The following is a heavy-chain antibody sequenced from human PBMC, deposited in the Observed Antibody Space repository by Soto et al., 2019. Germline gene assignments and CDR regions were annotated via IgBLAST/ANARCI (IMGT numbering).Heavy chain of an antibody. Sequence: SETLSLTCAVYGGSFSGYYWSWIRQPPGKGLEWIGEINHSGSTNYNPSLKSRVTISVDTSKNQFSLKLSSVTAADTAVYYCARGSSRSSGSIDYWGQGTLVTVSS. D-gene: IGHD6-6*01. J-gene: IGHJ4*02. CDR1: GGSFSGYY. CDR2: INHSGST. CDR3: ARGSSRSSGSIDY. V-gene: IGHV4-34*01.